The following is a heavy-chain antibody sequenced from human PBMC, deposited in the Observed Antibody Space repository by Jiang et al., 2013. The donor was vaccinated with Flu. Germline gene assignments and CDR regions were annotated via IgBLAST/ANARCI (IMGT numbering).Heavy chain of an antibody. Sequence: EVQLVESGGGLVQPGGSLRLSCATSGFTFSSYGMSWVRQAPGKGLEWVSGISSSGGSTYYVDSVKGRFTISRDNSKNTLYLQMNSLRAEDTAVYYCAKVWVKLGGDYWGQGTLVTVSS. CDR2: ISSSGGST. V-gene: IGHV3-23*04. D-gene: IGHD5-24*01. CDR1: GFTFSSYG. CDR3: AKVWVKLGGDY. J-gene: IGHJ4*02.